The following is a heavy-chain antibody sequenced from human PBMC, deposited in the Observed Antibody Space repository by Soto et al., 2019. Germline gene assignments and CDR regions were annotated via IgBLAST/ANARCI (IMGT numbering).Heavy chain of an antibody. Sequence: QVQLVQSGAEVKKPGASVKVSCKASGYTFTSYYMHWVRQSPGQGLEWMGIINPSGGSTSYAQKSHGRVTMTMDTSASTVYMELSRPRYEDTAVYYCARGVVPAVPYEIWFDPWGQGTLVTVSS. CDR3: ARGVVPAVPYEIWFDP. V-gene: IGHV1-46*03. CDR1: GYTFTSYY. CDR2: INPSGGST. J-gene: IGHJ5*02. D-gene: IGHD2-2*01.